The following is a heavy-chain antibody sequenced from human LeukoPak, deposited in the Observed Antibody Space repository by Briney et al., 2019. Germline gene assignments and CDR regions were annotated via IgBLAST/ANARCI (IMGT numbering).Heavy chain of an antibody. J-gene: IGHJ4*02. CDR3: ATARYTEGPSGLGY. D-gene: IGHD3-16*02. CDR1: GFTFSDYY. Sequence: GGSLRLSCAASGFTFSDYYMSWIRRAPGKGLEWVADITGSSIYTNYADSVKGRFTISRDNAKNSVNLQMNSLRAEDTAVYYCATARYTEGPSGLGYWGQGTLVTVSS. CDR2: ITGSSIYT. V-gene: IGHV3-11*05.